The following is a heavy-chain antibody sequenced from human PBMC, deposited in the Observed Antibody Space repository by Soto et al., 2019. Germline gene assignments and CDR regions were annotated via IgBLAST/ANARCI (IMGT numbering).Heavy chain of an antibody. Sequence: PVESLTISCQVSGYRLTNFWIVLVLQMPGKGLESMGITYPGDSYAKYSPSFQGQVTISADKSITTAYLQWSSLKAADTAMYYCARLLRNPLSAYYYGMDVWGQGTTVTVSS. CDR2: TYPGDSYA. J-gene: IGHJ6*01. CDR1: GYRLTNFW. CDR3: ARLLRNPLSAYYYGMDV. V-gene: IGHV5-51*01. D-gene: IGHD3-16*02.